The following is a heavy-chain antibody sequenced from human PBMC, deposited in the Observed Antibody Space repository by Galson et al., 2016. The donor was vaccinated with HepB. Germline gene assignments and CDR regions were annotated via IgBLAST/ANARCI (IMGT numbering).Heavy chain of an antibody. D-gene: IGHD6-19*01. CDR3: AKDTSGWHAGIDY. Sequence: SLRLSCAASGFTFSSYAMSWVRQAPGKGLEWVSGISGNGGNTYYADSVKGRFTISRDNSKNTLYLQMNSLRAEDTAVYYCAKDTSGWHAGIDYWGQGTLVTVSS. J-gene: IGHJ4*02. V-gene: IGHV3-23*01. CDR1: GFTFSSYA. CDR2: ISGNGGNT.